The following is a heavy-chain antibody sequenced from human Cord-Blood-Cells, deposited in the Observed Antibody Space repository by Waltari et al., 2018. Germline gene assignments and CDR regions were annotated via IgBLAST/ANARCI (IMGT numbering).Heavy chain of an antibody. CDR3: ARGYCSSTSCYFDY. Sequence: QVQLVQSGAEVKKPGSSVKVSCKASGGTFSSYAISWVRQAPGQGLEWMGGIIPSLGIANYAQKFQGRVTITADESTGTAYMELSSLRSEDTAVYYCARGYCSSTSCYFDYWGQGTLVTVSS. J-gene: IGHJ4*02. V-gene: IGHV1-69*04. D-gene: IGHD2-2*01. CDR1: GGTFSSYA. CDR2: IIPSLGIA.